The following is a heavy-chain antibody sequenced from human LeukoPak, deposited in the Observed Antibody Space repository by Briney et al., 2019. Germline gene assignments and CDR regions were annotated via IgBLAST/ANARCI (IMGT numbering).Heavy chain of an antibody. CDR2: INPNSGGT. J-gene: IGHJ4*02. CDR1: GYTFTGYY. V-gene: IGHV1-2*02. D-gene: IGHD3-22*01. CDR3: ARAYYDSSGYRYDY. Sequence: ASVKVSCKASGYTFTGYYMHWVRQAPGQGLEWMGWINPNSGGTNCAQKFQGRVTMTRDTSISTAYMELSRLRSDDTAVYYCARAYYDSSGYRYDYWGQGTLVTVSS.